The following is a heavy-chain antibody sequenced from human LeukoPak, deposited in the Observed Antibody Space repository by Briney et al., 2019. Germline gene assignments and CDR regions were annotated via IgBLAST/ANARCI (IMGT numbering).Heavy chain of an antibody. J-gene: IGHJ4*02. D-gene: IGHD2-2*01. V-gene: IGHV3-30*02. CDR2: IRYDGSNK. Sequence: GGSLRLSCAASGFTFSSYGMHWVRQAPGKGLEWVAFIRYDGSNKYYADSVKGRFTISRDNSKNTLYLQMNSLRAEDTAVYYCAKDRSVVPAATFDYWGQGTLVTVSS. CDR3: AKDRSVVPAATFDY. CDR1: GFTFSSYG.